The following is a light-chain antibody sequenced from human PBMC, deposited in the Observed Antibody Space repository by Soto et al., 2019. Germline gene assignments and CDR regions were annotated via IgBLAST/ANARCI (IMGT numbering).Light chain of an antibody. CDR3: QQRSNWPPLT. J-gene: IGKJ4*01. CDR1: QSVSSY. CDR2: DAS. V-gene: IGKV3-11*01. Sequence: EIVLTQSPATLSLSPGERATLSCRGSQSVSSYLAWYQQKPGQAPRLLIYDASNRATGIPARFSGSGSGTDCTLTISSLEPDDFAVYYCQQRSNWPPLTFGGGTKVEIK.